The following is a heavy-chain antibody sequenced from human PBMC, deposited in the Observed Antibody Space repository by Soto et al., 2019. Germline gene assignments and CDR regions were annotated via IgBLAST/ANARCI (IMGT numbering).Heavy chain of an antibody. CDR1: GFTFRSYV. J-gene: IGHJ1*01. D-gene: IGHD3-16*01. V-gene: IGHV3-30*19. Sequence: QVQLVESGGGVVQPGTSLRVSCVGSGFTFRSYVIHWVRQPPGKGLEWVALTSYDGSDKYYGDSVRGRFTISRDNSRNTVDLKMDSLRLEDTALYYCARWGTTGGLDVWGQGTLVSV. CDR3: ARWGTTGGLDV. CDR2: TSYDGSDK.